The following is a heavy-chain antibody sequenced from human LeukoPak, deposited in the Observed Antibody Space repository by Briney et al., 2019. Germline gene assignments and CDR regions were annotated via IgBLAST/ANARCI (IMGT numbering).Heavy chain of an antibody. V-gene: IGHV4-34*01. Sequence: SETLSLTCAVYGGSFSGYYWSWIRQPPGKGLEWIGEINHSVSTNYNPSLTSRVTISVDTSKNQFSLKLSSVTAADTAVYYCAGGRIQLWLRHAYYFDYWGQGTLVTVSS. CDR3: AGGRIQLWLRHAYYFDY. J-gene: IGHJ4*02. CDR1: GGSFSGYY. CDR2: INHSVST. D-gene: IGHD5-18*01.